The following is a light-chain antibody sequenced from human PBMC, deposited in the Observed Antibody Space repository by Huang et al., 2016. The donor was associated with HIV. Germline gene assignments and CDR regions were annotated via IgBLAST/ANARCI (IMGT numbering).Light chain of an antibody. V-gene: IGKV4-1*01. CDR2: WAS. Sequence: DIVMTQSPDSLAVSLGERATINCKSSQSVLYNSNNKNYLAWYQQKPGQPPRLLIYWASIRESGVPDRFSGSGSGTDFTLTISSLQAEDVAVYYCQHYYSPPPTFGQGTRVEIK. J-gene: IGKJ2*01. CDR1: QSVLYNSNNKNY. CDR3: QHYYSPPPT.